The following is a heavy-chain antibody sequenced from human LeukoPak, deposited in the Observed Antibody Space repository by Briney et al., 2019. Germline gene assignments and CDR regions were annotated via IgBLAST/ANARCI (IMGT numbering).Heavy chain of an antibody. CDR3: AKAPWVGSTNFAY. V-gene: IGHV3-23*01. Sequence: GGSLRLSCAASGFTFSSYAMNWVRQAPGKGLGWVSAISGGGAGTYYADSVKGRFTISRDNSENTQYLQMNSQRAEDTAVYYCAKAPWVGSTNFAYWGQGTLVTVSS. CDR1: GFTFSSYA. D-gene: IGHD1-26*01. J-gene: IGHJ4*02. CDR2: ISGGGAGT.